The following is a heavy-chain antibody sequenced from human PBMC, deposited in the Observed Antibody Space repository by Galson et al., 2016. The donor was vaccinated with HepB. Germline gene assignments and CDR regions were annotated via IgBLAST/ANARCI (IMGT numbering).Heavy chain of an antibody. Sequence: SLRLSCAASGFTFSSEAMSWVRQSPGQGLEWISYITMRSNRIHYRDSVEGRFTISRDNGKNSLYLQMNSLRVEDTAVYYCARAPNWPPFFDSWGQGTLVTVSS. CDR3: ARAPNWPPFFDS. J-gene: IGHJ5*01. CDR2: ITMRSNRI. V-gene: IGHV3-48*01. D-gene: IGHD7-27*01. CDR1: GFTFSSEA.